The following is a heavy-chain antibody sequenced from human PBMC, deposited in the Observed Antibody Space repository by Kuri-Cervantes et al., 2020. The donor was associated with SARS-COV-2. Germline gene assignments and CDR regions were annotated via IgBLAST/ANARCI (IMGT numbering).Heavy chain of an antibody. CDR1: GFTFSSNA. CDR2: ISYDGSNK. V-gene: IGHV3-30-3*01. J-gene: IGHJ4*02. CDR3: VGEGHYDHSAFDY. D-gene: IGHD3-22*01. Sequence: GESLKISCAASGFTFSSNAMHWVRQAPGKGLEWVAVISYDGSNKYYADSVTGRFTISRDNSKNTLFLQMNSLRAEDTAVYYCVGEGHYDHSAFDYWGQGTLVTVSS.